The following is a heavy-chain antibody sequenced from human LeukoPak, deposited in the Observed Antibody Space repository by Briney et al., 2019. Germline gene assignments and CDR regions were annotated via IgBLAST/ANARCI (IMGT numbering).Heavy chain of an antibody. Sequence: SETLSLTCTVSGGSISSGAYYWSWIRQHPGKGLEWIGYIYYSGSTYYNPSLKSRVTISVDTSKNQSSLKLTSVTAADTAVYYCARDRGAGTTTFDYWGQGTLVTVSS. V-gene: IGHV4-31*03. J-gene: IGHJ4*02. CDR3: ARDRGAGTTTFDY. CDR2: IYYSGST. CDR1: GGSISSGAYY. D-gene: IGHD1-1*01.